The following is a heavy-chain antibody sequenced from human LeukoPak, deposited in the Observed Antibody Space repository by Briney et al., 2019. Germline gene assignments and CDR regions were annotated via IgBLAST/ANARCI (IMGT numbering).Heavy chain of an antibody. CDR1: GGSISSSSYY. J-gene: IGHJ4*02. D-gene: IGHD2-21*01. Sequence: PSETLSLTCTVSGGSISSSSYYWGWIRQPPGKGLEWIGSIYYSGSTYYNPSLKSRVTISVDTSKNQFSLKLSSVTAADTAVYYCARLIRTSQSFDYWGQGTLVSVSS. CDR2: IYYSGST. CDR3: ARLIRTSQSFDY. V-gene: IGHV4-39*01.